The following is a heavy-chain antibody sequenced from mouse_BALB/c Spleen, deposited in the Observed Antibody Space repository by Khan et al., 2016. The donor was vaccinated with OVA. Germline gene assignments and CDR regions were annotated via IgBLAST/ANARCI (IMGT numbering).Heavy chain of an antibody. CDR1: GYSFTGYI. CDR3: ARGGYGTFAD. V-gene: IGHV1-37*01. D-gene: IGHD2-1*01. Sequence: VQLQQSGPELVKPGASMKISCKASGYSFTGYILNWVKQSHGKNLEWIGLINPNNGDPTYNQKFKGKATLTIDKSSSTAYMELLSLTSEDSAVYYCARGGYGTFADWGQGTLVTVSA. J-gene: IGHJ3*01. CDR2: INPNNGDP.